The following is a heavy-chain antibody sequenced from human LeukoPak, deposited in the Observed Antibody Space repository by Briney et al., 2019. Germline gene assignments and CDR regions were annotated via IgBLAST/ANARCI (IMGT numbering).Heavy chain of an antibody. J-gene: IGHJ4*02. V-gene: IGHV3-30-3*01. Sequence: GGSLRLSCAASGFTFSSYAMHWVRQAPGKGLEWVAVISYDGSNKYYADSVKGRFTISRDNSKNTLYLQMNSLRAEDTAVYYCARVLNRGGSYSHWGQGTLVTVSS. CDR3: ARVLNRGGSYSH. D-gene: IGHD1-26*01. CDR2: ISYDGSNK. CDR1: GFTFSSYA.